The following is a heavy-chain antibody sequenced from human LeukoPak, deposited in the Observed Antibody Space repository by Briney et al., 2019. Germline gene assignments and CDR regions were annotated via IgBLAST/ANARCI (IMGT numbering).Heavy chain of an antibody. V-gene: IGHV3-21*06. CDR3: ARGRLGQLSLWAAFDY. Sequence: GGSLRLSCSASAFTLSSYSMNWLRQAPGKGLEWVSSISSSSTYIYYADSVKGRFTISRDNPKNSLYLQMTSLRAEDTAVYFCARGRLGQLSLWAAFDYWGQGTLVTVSS. CDR2: ISSSSTYI. CDR1: AFTLSSYS. J-gene: IGHJ4*02. D-gene: IGHD3-16*02.